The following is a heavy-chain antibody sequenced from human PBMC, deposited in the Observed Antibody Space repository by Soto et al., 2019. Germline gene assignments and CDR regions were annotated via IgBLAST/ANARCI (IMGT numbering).Heavy chain of an antibody. CDR3: ARDHYDFWGATTIGGYMDV. Sequence: GASVKVSCKASGGTFSSYTISWVRQAPGQGLEWMGRIIPILGIANYAQKFQGRVTITADKSTSTAYMELSSLRSEDTAVYYCARDHYDFWGATTIGGYMDVWGKGTTVTVSS. J-gene: IGHJ6*03. V-gene: IGHV1-69*04. CDR2: IIPILGIA. CDR1: GGTFSSYT. D-gene: IGHD3-3*01.